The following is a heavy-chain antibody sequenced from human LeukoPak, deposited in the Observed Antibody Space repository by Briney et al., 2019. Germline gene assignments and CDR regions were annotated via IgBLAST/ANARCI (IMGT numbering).Heavy chain of an antibody. CDR3: ARVAQSTAVASYYFDY. D-gene: IGHD6-19*01. CDR2: IYTSGST. CDR1: GGSISSYY. V-gene: IGHV4-4*07. J-gene: IGHJ4*02. Sequence: PSETLCLTCTVSGGSISSYYWSWIRQPAGKGLEWIWRIYTSGSTNYNPSLKSRVTMSVDTSKNQFSLKLSSVTAADTAVYYCARVAQSTAVASYYFDYWGQGTLVTVSS.